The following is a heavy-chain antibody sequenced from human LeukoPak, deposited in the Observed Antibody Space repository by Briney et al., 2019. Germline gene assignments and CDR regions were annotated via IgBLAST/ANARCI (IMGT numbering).Heavy chain of an antibody. J-gene: IGHJ6*02. CDR2: ISYDGSNK. CDR3: ASSQGGYDFWSGYRPSNYYYGMDV. CDR1: GFTFSSYA. D-gene: IGHD3-3*01. Sequence: GGSLRLSCAASGFTFSSYAMHWVRQAPGKGLEWVAVISYDGSNKYYADSVKGRFTISRDNSKNTLYLQMNSLRAEDTAVYYCASSQGGYDFWSGYRPSNYYYGMDVWGQGTTVTVSS. V-gene: IGHV3-30*04.